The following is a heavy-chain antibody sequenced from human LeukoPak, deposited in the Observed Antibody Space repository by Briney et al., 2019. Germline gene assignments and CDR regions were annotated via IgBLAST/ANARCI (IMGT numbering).Heavy chain of an antibody. V-gene: IGHV1-8*01. D-gene: IGHD6-19*01. CDR1: GYTFTSYD. J-gene: IGHJ4*02. CDR2: MNPNSGNT. CDR3: ARGRRQQWLSTHHYFDY. Sequence: ASVKVSCKASGYTFTSYDINWVRQATGQGLEWMGWMNPNSGNTGYAQKFQGRVTMTRNTSISTAYMELSSLRSEDTAVYYCARGRRQQWLSTHHYFDYWGQGTLVTVSS.